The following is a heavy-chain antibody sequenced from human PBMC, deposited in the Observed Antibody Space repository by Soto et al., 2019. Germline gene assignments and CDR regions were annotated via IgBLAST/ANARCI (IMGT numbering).Heavy chain of an antibody. CDR1: GFTFSSYW. V-gene: IGHV3-74*01. CDR3: ARVSREVVPAAIDS. Sequence: GGSLRLSCAASGFTFSSYWIHWVRQAPGKGLVWVSRINSDGSSTTYADSVKGRFTISRDNAKNTLYLQMTSLRAEDTAVYYCARVSREVVPAAIDSWGQGTLVTVSS. J-gene: IGHJ4*02. CDR2: INSDGSST. D-gene: IGHD2-2*01.